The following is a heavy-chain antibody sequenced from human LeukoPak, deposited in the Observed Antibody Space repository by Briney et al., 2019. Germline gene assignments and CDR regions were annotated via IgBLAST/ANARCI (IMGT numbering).Heavy chain of an antibody. Sequence: GGSLRLSCAASGFTFSSYSMNWVRQAPGKGLEWVSSISSSSSYIYYADSVKGRFTVSRDNAKNSLYLQMNSLRAEDTAVYYCARVPLLRFLEWLADYWGQGTLVTVSS. J-gene: IGHJ4*02. D-gene: IGHD3-3*01. V-gene: IGHV3-21*01. CDR2: ISSSSSYI. CDR3: ARVPLLRFLEWLADY. CDR1: GFTFSSYS.